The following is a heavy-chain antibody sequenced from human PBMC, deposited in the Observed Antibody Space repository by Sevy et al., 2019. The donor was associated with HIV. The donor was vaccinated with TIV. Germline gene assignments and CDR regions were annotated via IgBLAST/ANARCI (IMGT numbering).Heavy chain of an antibody. CDR2: IRPFGGTA. J-gene: IGHJ5*02. CDR3: SKEAELAVADPWFYP. V-gene: IGHV3-49*03. D-gene: IGHD6-19*01. Sequence: GGSLRLSCIGSGFTFEDYAMSWFRRAPGKGLEWVGFIRPFGGTAEYAASVRGRFTISRDDSKSSVYLQMNNLKIDDTAVYYCSKEAELAVADPWFYPWGQGTLVTVSS. CDR1: GFTFEDYA.